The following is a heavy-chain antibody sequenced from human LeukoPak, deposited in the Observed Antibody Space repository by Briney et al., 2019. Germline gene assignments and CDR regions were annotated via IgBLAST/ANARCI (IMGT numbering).Heavy chain of an antibody. D-gene: IGHD3-3*01. CDR1: GFTFSSYS. Sequence: GGSLRLSCATSGFTFSSYSMNWVRQAPGKGLEWVAVIWYDGSNKYYADSVKGRFTISRDNSKNTLYLQMNSLRAEDTAVYYCARDQDYDFWGGYYYYGMDVWGQGTTVTVSS. CDR3: ARDQDYDFWGGYYYYGMDV. CDR2: IWYDGSNK. V-gene: IGHV3-33*08. J-gene: IGHJ6*02.